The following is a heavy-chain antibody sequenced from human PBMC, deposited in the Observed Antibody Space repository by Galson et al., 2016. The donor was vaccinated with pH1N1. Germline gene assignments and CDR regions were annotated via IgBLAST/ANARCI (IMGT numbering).Heavy chain of an antibody. CDR3: ARMQYGDYVGYFDY. CDR2: IDWDDDK. D-gene: IGHD4-17*01. J-gene: IGHJ4*02. V-gene: IGHV2-70*01. CDR1: GFSLSTSGVG. Sequence: PALVKPTQTLTLTCTFSGFSLSTSGVGVGWIRQPPGKALEWLALIDWDDDKYYTTSLKTRLTISKDTSKNQVVLTMTNMDPVDTATYYCARMQYGDYVGYFDYWGQGTLVTVSS.